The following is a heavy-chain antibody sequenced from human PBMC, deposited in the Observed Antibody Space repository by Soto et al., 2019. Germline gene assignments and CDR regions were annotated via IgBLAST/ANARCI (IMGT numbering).Heavy chain of an antibody. D-gene: IGHD3-3*01. CDR3: ARDRPRVTIFGVAYYGMDV. Sequence: ASVKVSCKASGYTFTSYGISWVLQAPGQGLEWMGWISAYNGNTNYAQKLQGRVTMTTDTPTSTAYMELRSLRSDDTAVYYCARDRPRVTIFGVAYYGMDVWGQGTTVTVSS. J-gene: IGHJ6*02. V-gene: IGHV1-18*04. CDR1: GYTFTSYG. CDR2: ISAYNGNT.